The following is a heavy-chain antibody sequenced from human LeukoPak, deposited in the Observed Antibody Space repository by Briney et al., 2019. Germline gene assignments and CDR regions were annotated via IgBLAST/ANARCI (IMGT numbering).Heavy chain of an antibody. J-gene: IGHJ4*02. V-gene: IGHV3-49*04. CDR1: GFTLGDYA. CDR2: IRSKTFGGTT. CDR3: TKVRGYSHGYLDY. Sequence: PGRSLRLSCTVSGFTLGDYAMSWVRQAPGKGLEWVGFIRSKTFGGTTEYAASVKGRFTISRDDSRSIAYLQMDSLKTEDTAVYYRTKVRGYSHGYLDYWGQGTLVTVSS. D-gene: IGHD5-18*01.